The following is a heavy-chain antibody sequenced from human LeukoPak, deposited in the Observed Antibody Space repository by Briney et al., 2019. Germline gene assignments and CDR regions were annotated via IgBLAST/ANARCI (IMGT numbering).Heavy chain of an antibody. Sequence: RGSLRLSCAASGFTFSDHYMSWIRQAPGKGLEWVSYISHTGTTMYYADSVKGRFTLSRDNARNSLYLQMNSLRAEDTAVYYCARGHWGLDSWGQGTLVSVSS. J-gene: IGHJ4*02. CDR1: GFTFSDHY. CDR3: ARGHWGLDS. CDR2: ISHTGTTM. D-gene: IGHD7-27*01. V-gene: IGHV3-11*04.